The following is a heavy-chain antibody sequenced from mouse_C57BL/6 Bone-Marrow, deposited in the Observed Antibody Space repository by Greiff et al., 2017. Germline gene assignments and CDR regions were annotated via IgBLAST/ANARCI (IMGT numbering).Heavy chain of an antibody. Sequence: ESGPGLVKPSQSLSLTCSVTGYSITSGYYWNWIRQFPGNKLEWMGYISYDGSNNYNPSLKNRISITRDTSKNQFFLKLNSVTTEDTATYYCARRITTVVATGYFDYWGQGTTLTVSS. CDR1: GYSITSGYY. V-gene: IGHV3-6*01. CDR3: ARRITTVVATGYFDY. J-gene: IGHJ2*01. D-gene: IGHD1-1*01. CDR2: ISYDGSN.